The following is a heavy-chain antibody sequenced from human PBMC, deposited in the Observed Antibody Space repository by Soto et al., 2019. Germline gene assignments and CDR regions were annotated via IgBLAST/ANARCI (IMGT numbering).Heavy chain of an antibody. CDR3: AKGPWATLVGNVYFDY. Sequence: PGGSLRLSCAASGFTFSSYAMHWVRQAPGKGLEWVAVISYDGSNKHYADSVKGRFTISRDDSKNTLYLQLNSLRAEDTAVYYCAKGPWATLVGNVYFDYWGQGTLVTVSS. CDR1: GFTFSSYA. J-gene: IGHJ4*02. V-gene: IGHV3-30-3*01. D-gene: IGHD1-26*01. CDR2: ISYDGSNK.